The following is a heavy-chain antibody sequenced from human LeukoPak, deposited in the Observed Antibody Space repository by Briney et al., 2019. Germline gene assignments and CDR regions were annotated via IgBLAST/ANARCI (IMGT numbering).Heavy chain of an antibody. CDR2: INPSGGST. CDR3: ARGLATGSYPGDAFDI. D-gene: IGHD1-26*01. Sequence: ASVKVSCKASGGTFSSYAISWVRQAPGQGLEWMGIINPSGGSTTYAQKFQGRVTMTRDTSTNTVYMELSSLRSEDTAVYYCARGLATGSYPGDAFDIWGQGTMVTVSS. J-gene: IGHJ3*02. V-gene: IGHV1-46*01. CDR1: GGTFSSYA.